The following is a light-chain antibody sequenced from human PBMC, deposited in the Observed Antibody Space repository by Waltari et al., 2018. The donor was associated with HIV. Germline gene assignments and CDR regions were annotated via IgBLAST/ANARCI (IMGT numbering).Light chain of an antibody. J-gene: IGLJ3*02. Sequence: QSALTQPASVSGSPGQSITISCTGTSFDIYGYYFVSWFQHHPGKAPKVIIYEVSNRPSGVSDRFSGSKSGNTASLTISGLQPEDEAEYFCISYISSSSPVFGGGTKLTVL. CDR2: EVS. CDR1: SFDIYGYYF. CDR3: ISYISSSSPV. V-gene: IGLV2-14*01.